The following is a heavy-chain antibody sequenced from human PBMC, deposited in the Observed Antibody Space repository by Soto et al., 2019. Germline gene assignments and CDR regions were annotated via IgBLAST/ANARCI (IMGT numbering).Heavy chain of an antibody. Sequence: SETLSLTCTVSGGSVSSGSYYWSWIRQPPGKGLEWIGYIYYSGSTNYNPSLKSRVTISVDTSKNQFSLKLSSVTAADTAVYYCARDLLAGLHYYGMDVWGQGTTVTVSS. J-gene: IGHJ6*02. CDR1: GGSVSSGSYY. CDR2: IYYSGST. CDR3: ARDLLAGLHYYGMDV. V-gene: IGHV4-61*01.